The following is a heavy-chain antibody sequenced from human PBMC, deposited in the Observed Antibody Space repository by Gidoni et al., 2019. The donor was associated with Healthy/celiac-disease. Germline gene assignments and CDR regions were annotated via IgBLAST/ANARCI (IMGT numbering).Heavy chain of an antibody. CDR3: ARYRMTTVTNPWFDP. CDR1: GFTFSSYS. D-gene: IGHD4-17*01. CDR2: ISSSSSYI. J-gene: IGHJ5*02. V-gene: IGHV3-21*01. Sequence: EVQLVESGGGLVKPGGSLRLSCAASGFTFSSYSMNWVRQAPGKGLEWVSSISSSSSYIYYADSVKGRFTISRDNAKNSLYLQMNSLRAEDTAVYYCARYRMTTVTNPWFDPWGQGTLVTVSS.